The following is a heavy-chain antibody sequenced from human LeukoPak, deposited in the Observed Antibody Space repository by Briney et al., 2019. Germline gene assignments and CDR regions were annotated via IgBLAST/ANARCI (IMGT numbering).Heavy chain of an antibody. V-gene: IGHV3-48*03. Sequence: GGSLRLSCSASGFTFSDYEMNWVRQAPGKGLEWVSFISGSGGTMYYADSVRGRFTISRDNAKNSLYLQLNGLRAEDTAVYYCARDAYRGYYLDYWGQGTLVTVSS. CDR2: ISGSGGTM. CDR1: GFTFSDYE. D-gene: IGHD5-12*01. J-gene: IGHJ4*02. CDR3: ARDAYRGYYLDY.